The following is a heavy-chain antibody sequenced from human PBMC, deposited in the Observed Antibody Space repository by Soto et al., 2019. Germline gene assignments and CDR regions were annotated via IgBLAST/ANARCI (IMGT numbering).Heavy chain of an antibody. CDR3: ARISQGTYCRGGNCYSDY. CDR2: INGDGIST. Sequence: GGSLRLSCAASGFTFSSYWMHWVRQDPEKGLVWVSRINGDGISTSYADSVKGRFTISRDNAKDTLYLHMNSLGAEDTAVYYCARISQGTYCRGGNCYSDYWGQGPLVTVSS. D-gene: IGHD2-15*01. J-gene: IGHJ4*02. V-gene: IGHV3-74*01. CDR1: GFTFSSYW.